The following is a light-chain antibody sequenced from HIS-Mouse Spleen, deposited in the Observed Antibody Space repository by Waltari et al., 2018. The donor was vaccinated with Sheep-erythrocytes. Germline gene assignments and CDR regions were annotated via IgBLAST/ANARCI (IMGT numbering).Light chain of an antibody. V-gene: IGKV1-6*01. CDR2: AAA. J-gene: IGKJ2*01. CDR1: QGIRND. Sequence: AIQMTQSPSSLSASVGDRVTITCRASQGIRNDLGWYQQTPGKAPKLLIYAAASLQSGVPSRFSGSGSGTDFTLTISSLQPEDFATYYCLQDYNYPYTFGQGTKLEIK. CDR3: LQDYNYPYT.